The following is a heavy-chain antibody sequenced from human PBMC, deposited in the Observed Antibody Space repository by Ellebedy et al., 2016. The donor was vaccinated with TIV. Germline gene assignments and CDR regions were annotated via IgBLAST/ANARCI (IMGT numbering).Heavy chain of an antibody. CDR2: INPNSGGT. J-gene: IGHJ6*02. CDR1: GYTFTSYG. D-gene: IGHD3-10*01. V-gene: IGHV1-2*04. Sequence: ASVKVSXXASGYTFTSYGISWVRQAPGQGLEWMGWINPNSGGTNYAQKFQGWVTMTRDTSISTAYMELSRLRSDDTAVYYCARVGSGGSDGMDVWGQGTTVTVSS. CDR3: ARVGSGGSDGMDV.